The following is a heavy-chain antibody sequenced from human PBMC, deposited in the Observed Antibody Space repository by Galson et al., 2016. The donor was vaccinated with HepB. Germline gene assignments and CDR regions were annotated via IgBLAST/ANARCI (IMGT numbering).Heavy chain of an antibody. CDR3: ARASGYSNTWFNN. Sequence: SLRLSCAASGFSFRNYAMNWVRQAPGKGLEWVSVTSDSGHSTYYADSVKGRFTISRDNSKNTLYLQMNSLRVEDTAVYYCARASGYSNTWFNNWGQGTLVTVSS. J-gene: IGHJ5*02. D-gene: IGHD1-26*01. CDR2: TSDSGHST. CDR1: GFSFRNYA. V-gene: IGHV3-23*01.